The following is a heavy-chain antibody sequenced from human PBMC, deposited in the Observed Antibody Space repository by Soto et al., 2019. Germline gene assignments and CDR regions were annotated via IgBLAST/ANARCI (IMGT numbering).Heavy chain of an antibody. D-gene: IGHD6-13*01. Sequence: GGSLRLSCAASGFTFSSYAMHWVRQAPGKGLEWVAVISYDGSNKYYADSVKGRFTISRDNSKNTLYLQMNSLRAEDTAVYYCARDGGAQHLVRGGHYFDYWGQGTLVTVSS. CDR1: GFTFSSYA. CDR3: ARDGGAQHLVRGGHYFDY. V-gene: IGHV3-30*04. J-gene: IGHJ4*02. CDR2: ISYDGSNK.